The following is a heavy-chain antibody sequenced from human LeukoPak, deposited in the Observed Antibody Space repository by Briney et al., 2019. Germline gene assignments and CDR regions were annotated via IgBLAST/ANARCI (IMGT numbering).Heavy chain of an antibody. CDR3: AKDSAKKYDEY. CDR2: ISGSDGNT. J-gene: IGHJ4*02. V-gene: IGHV3-23*01. CDR1: GFTFSIYA. Sequence: GGSLRLSCAASGFTFSIYAMSWVRQAPGKGLEWVSGISGSDGNTHYADSVKGRFTISRDNSKNTLFLQMNSLRAEDTAVYYCAKDSAKKYDEYWGQGTLVTVSS. D-gene: IGHD2/OR15-2a*01.